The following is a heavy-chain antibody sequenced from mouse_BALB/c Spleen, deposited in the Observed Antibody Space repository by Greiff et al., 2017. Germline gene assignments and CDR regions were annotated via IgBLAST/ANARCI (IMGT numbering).Heavy chain of an antibody. CDR2: IDPANGNT. Sequence: EVQVVESGAELVKPGASVKLSCTASGFNIKDTYMHWVKQRPEQGLEWIGRIDPANGNTKYDPKFQGKATITADTSSNTAYLQLSSLTSEDTAVYYCDSYYYGSSYAMDYWGQGTSVTVSS. CDR1: GFNIKDTY. V-gene: IGHV14-3*02. J-gene: IGHJ4*01. CDR3: DSYYYGSSYAMDY. D-gene: IGHD1-1*01.